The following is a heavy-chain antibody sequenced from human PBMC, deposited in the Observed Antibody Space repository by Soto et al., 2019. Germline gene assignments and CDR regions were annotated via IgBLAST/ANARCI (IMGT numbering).Heavy chain of an antibody. CDR2: ISAYNGNT. Sequence: ASVKVSCKASGCTFTSYGISWVRQAPGQGLEWMGWISAYNGNTNYAQKLQGRFTISRDISGNTLFLEMYSLRAEDTAVYYCARYIPGVRYYGMDVWGQGTTVTVSS. CDR3: ARYIPGVRYYGMDV. J-gene: IGHJ6*02. CDR1: GCTFTSYG. D-gene: IGHD2-2*01. V-gene: IGHV1-18*01.